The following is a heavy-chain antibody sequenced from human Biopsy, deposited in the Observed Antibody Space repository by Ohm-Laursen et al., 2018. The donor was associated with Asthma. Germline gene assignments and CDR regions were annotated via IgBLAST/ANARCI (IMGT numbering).Heavy chain of an antibody. CDR2: ISWNSGSI. D-gene: IGHD6-19*01. V-gene: IGHV3-9*01. CDR3: AREGIAVAHFDY. J-gene: IGHJ4*02. Sequence: SLRLSCAASGFTFDDSAMHWVRQAPGKGLEWVPGISWNSGSIGYADSVKGRFTISRDNAKNSLYLQMNSLRAEDTAVYYCAREGIAVAHFDYWGQGTLVTVSS. CDR1: GFTFDDSA.